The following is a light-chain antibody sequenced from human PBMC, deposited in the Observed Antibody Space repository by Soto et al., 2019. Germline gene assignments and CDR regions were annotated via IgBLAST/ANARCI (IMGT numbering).Light chain of an antibody. J-gene: IGKJ1*01. CDR3: QQYNDWPLT. Sequence: EIVMTQSPVTLSVSPGERVTLSRRASQSVSSNLAWYQQKPGQAPSLLIYGAFTRATGIPARFSGTGSGTEFTLTISSLQSEDFALYYCQQYNDWPLTFGQGTEVDI. CDR1: QSVSSN. V-gene: IGKV3-15*01. CDR2: GAF.